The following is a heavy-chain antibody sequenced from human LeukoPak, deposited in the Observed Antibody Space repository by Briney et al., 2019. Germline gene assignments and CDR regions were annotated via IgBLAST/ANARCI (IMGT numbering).Heavy chain of an antibody. D-gene: IGHD3-9*01. J-gene: IGHJ6*03. CDR3: ARARTITIFPLRGQDNYYYYMDV. V-gene: IGHV1-46*01. CDR1: GYTFTSYY. Sequence: ASVKVSCKASGYTFTSYYMHWVRQAPGQGLEWMGIINPSGGSTTYAQKFQGRVTMTMDMSTSTVYMELSSLRSEDTAVYYCARARTITIFPLRGQDNYYYYMDVWGKGTTVTVSS. CDR2: INPSGGST.